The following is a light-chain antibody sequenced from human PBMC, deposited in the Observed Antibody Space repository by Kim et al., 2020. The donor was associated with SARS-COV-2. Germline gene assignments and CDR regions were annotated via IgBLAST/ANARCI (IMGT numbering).Light chain of an antibody. V-gene: IGLV3-1*01. J-gene: IGLJ1*01. CDR2: QDS. CDR3: QAWDSSTEV. Sequence: VSPGQTASITCSGDKLGDKYACWYQQKPGQSPVLVIYQDSKRPSGIPERFSGSNSGNTATLTIIGTQAMDEADYYCQAWDSSTEVFGTGTKVTVL. CDR1: KLGDKY.